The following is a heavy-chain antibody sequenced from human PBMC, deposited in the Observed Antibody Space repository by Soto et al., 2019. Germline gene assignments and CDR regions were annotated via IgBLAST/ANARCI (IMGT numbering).Heavy chain of an antibody. J-gene: IGHJ4*02. V-gene: IGHV3-48*03. CDR1: GFTFSSYE. CDR2: ISSSGSTI. Sequence: EVQLVESGGGLVQPGGSLRLSCAASGFTFSSYEMNWVRQAPGKGLEWVSYISSSGSTIYYADSVKGRFTISRDNAKNSLYLQMNSLRAEDTAVYYCARVRKEALDYWGQGTLVTVSS. CDR3: ARVRKEALDY.